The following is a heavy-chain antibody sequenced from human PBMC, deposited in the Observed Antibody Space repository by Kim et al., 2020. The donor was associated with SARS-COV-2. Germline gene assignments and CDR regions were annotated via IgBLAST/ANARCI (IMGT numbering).Heavy chain of an antibody. V-gene: IGHV3-74*01. D-gene: IGHD3-16*02. Sequence: GGSLRLSCAASGFTFSSYWMHWVRQAPRKGLVWLSRINGDGSSTTYADSVQGRFTVSRDNAKNTLSLQMNSLRAEDTAVYYCVRGYSGTYRSDYWGQGTLVTVSS. J-gene: IGHJ4*02. CDR1: GFTFSSYW. CDR3: VRGYSGTYRSDY. CDR2: INGDGSST.